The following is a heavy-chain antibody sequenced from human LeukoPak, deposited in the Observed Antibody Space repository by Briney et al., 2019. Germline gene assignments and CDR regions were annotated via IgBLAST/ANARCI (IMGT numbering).Heavy chain of an antibody. D-gene: IGHD6-19*01. J-gene: IGHJ6*02. V-gene: IGHV1-2*02. CDR2: INPKSGGT. CDR1: GYTFTDYY. Sequence: EASVKVSCKASGYTFTDYYMLWVRQAPGQGLEWMAWINPKSGGTNYAQRFQGRVTMTSDTSTSTAYMELSRLRSDDTAVYYCARSAYAVAGTYFYYGKDVWGQGTTVTVSS. CDR3: ARSAYAVAGTYFYYGKDV.